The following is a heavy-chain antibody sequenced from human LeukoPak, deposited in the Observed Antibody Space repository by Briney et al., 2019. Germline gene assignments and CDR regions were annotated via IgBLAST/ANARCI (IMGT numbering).Heavy chain of an antibody. Sequence: SETLSLTCTVSGGSISSYYWSWIRQPPGKGLEWIGYIYYSGSTNYNPSLKSRVTISVDTSKNQFSLKLSSVTAADTAVYSCARVLVVPAAIGWFDPWGQGTLVTVSS. D-gene: IGHD2-2*02. CDR2: IYYSGST. V-gene: IGHV4-59*01. CDR1: GGSISSYY. CDR3: ARVLVVPAAIGWFDP. J-gene: IGHJ5*02.